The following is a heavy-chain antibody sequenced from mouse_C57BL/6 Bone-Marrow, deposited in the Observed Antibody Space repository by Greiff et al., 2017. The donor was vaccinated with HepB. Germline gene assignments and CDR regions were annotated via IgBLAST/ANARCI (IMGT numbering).Heavy chain of an antibody. D-gene: IGHD2-4*01. V-gene: IGHV2-9-1*01. CDR3: ARNRIYYDYDGWYFDV. CDR1: GFSLTSYA. Sequence: VMLVESGPGLVAPSQRLSITCTVSGFSLTSYAISWVRQPPGKGLEWLGVIWTGGGTNYNSALKSRLSISKDNSKSQVFLKMNSLQTDDTARYYCARNRIYYDYDGWYFDVWGTGTTVTVSS. J-gene: IGHJ1*03. CDR2: IWTGGGT.